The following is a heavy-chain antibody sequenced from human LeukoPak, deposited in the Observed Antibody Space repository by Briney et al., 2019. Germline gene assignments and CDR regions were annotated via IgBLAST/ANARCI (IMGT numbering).Heavy chain of an antibody. Sequence: ASVKVSCKASGGTFSIYAISWVRQAPGQGLEWMGWINPNSGGTNYAQKFQGRVTMTRDTSISTAYMELSRLRSDDTAVYYCARVRILSYNWFDPWGQGTLVTVSS. CDR3: ARVRILSYNWFDP. J-gene: IGHJ5*02. CDR2: INPNSGGT. D-gene: IGHD1-26*01. V-gene: IGHV1-2*02. CDR1: GGTFSIYA.